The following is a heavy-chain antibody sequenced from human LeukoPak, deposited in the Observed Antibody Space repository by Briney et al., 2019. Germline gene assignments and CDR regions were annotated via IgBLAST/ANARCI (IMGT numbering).Heavy chain of an antibody. CDR3: ARDPGGYSSSWYWEYYFDY. CDR2: ISSSSSYI. V-gene: IGHV3-21*01. D-gene: IGHD6-13*01. J-gene: IGHJ4*02. CDR1: GFTFSSYS. Sequence: PGGSLRLSCAASGFTFSSYSMNWVHQAPGKGLEWVSSISSSSSYIYYADSVKGRFTISRDNAKNSLYLQMNSLRAEDTAVYYCARDPGGYSSSWYWEYYFDYWGQGTLVTVSS.